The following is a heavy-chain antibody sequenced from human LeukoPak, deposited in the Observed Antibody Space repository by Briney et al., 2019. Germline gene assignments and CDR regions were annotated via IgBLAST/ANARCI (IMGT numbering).Heavy chain of an antibody. CDR1: GFTFSSYA. D-gene: IGHD6-13*01. CDR3: ARYSSTWPNYYYYYIDV. Sequence: GGSLRLSCAASGFTFSSYAMSWVRQAPGKGLEWVSAISGSGGSTYYADSVKGRFTISRDNSKNTLYLQMNSLRAEDTAVYYCARYSSTWPNYYYYYIDVWGKGTTVTVSS. V-gene: IGHV3-23*01. J-gene: IGHJ6*03. CDR2: ISGSGGST.